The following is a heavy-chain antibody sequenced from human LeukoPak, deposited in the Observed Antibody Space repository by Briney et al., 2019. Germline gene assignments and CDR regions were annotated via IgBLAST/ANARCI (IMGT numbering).Heavy chain of an antibody. CDR1: GFIFNTYC. CDR2: IWIEGSIT. CDR3: AKLGFSGYGYSYDI. D-gene: IGHD5-12*01. Sequence: PGSSLRLSCAASGFIFNTYCMRWVRQAPGKGLEWVAVIWIEGSITYYADSVKARHNISREKSKKTIYLKIKRLRAEDKAVYYCAKLGFSGYGYSYDIWGQGTVVTVSS. J-gene: IGHJ3*02. V-gene: IGHV3-33*03.